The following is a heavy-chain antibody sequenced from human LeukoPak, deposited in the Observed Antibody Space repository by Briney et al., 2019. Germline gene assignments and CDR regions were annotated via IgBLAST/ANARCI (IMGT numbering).Heavy chain of an antibody. Sequence: SETLSLTCAVYGGSFSGYYWSWIRQPPGEGLEWIGEINHSGSTNYNPSLKSRVTISVDTSKNQFSLKLSSVTAADTAVYCCARVPGGYSYKRPYYFDYWGQGTLVTVSS. V-gene: IGHV4-34*01. CDR2: INHSGST. CDR1: GGSFSGYY. CDR3: ARVPGGYSYKRPYYFDY. D-gene: IGHD5-18*01. J-gene: IGHJ4*02.